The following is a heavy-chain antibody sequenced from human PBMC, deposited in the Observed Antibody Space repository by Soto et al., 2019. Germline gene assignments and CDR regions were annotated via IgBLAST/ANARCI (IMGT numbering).Heavy chain of an antibody. CDR3: ARCYDWWSGYYLQDYYYYMDV. J-gene: IGHJ6*03. CDR1: GGSISSYY. V-gene: IGHV4-59*01. CDR2: IYYSGST. D-gene: IGHD3-3*01. Sequence: SETLSLTCTVSGGSISSYYWSWIRQPPGKGLEWIGYIYYSGSTNYNPSLKSRVTISVDTSKNQFSLKLSSVTAADTAVYYCARCYDWWSGYYLQDYYYYMDVWGKGTTVTVSS.